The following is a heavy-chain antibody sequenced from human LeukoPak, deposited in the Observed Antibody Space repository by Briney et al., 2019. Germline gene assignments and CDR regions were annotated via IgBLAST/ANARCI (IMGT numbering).Heavy chain of an antibody. CDR2: ISGDDGNT. CDR3: AKRGGYTGYDRIDY. D-gene: IGHD5-12*01. Sequence: GGSLRLSCAASGFTFSSYAMTWVRQAPGKGLEWVATISGDDGNTYYADSVKGRFTTSRDNSKNTLYLHMNNLRAEDTALYYCAKRGGYTGYDRIDYWGQGTLVTVSS. V-gene: IGHV3-23*01. J-gene: IGHJ4*02. CDR1: GFTFSSYA.